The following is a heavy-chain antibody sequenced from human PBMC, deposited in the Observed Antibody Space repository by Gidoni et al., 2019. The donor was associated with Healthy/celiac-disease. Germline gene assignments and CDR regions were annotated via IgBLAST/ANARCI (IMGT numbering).Heavy chain of an antibody. CDR2: INQDGNVK. V-gene: IGHV3-7*01. Sequence: EVQLVEAGGGLVQPEGSLVLSGAASGFTFSRYWMVWVRQAPGKGLEWVANINQDGNVKNHMASVKGRFTISRDNARNLLYLQMNSLTPVDTAMYYCARDGEWSNTPNYYDALDIWGQGTMVTVSS. CDR3: ARDGEWSNTPNYYDALDI. D-gene: IGHD2-8*01. J-gene: IGHJ3*02. CDR1: GFTFSRYW.